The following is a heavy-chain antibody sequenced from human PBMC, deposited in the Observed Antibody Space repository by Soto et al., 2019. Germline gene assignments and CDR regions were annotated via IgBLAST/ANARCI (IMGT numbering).Heavy chain of an antibody. V-gene: IGHV2-26*01. CDR2: IFSNDEK. CDR3: VRIRIDYYDFWSGSFYGMDV. D-gene: IGHD3-3*01. Sequence: SGPTLVNPTETLTLTCTVSGFSLSNARMGVSWIRQPPGKALEWLAHIFSNDEKSYSTSLKSRLTISKDTSKGQVVLTMTNMDPVDTATYYCVRIRIDYYDFWSGSFYGMDVWGQGTTVTVSS. CDR1: GFSLSNARMG. J-gene: IGHJ6*02.